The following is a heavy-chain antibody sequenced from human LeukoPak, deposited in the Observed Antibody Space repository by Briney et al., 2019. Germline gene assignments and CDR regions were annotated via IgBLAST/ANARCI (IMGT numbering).Heavy chain of an antibody. CDR1: GFTFSSYA. J-gene: IGHJ4*02. D-gene: IGHD6-19*01. CDR3: ARGSSSGRTAGGLKYYFDY. CDR2: ISYDGSNK. V-gene: IGHV3-30-3*01. Sequence: GGSLRLSCAASGFTFSSYAMHWVRQAPGKGLEWVAVISYDGSNKYYADSVKGRFTISRDNSKNTLYLQMNSLRAEDTAVYYCARGSSSGRTAGGLKYYFDYWGQGTLVTVSS.